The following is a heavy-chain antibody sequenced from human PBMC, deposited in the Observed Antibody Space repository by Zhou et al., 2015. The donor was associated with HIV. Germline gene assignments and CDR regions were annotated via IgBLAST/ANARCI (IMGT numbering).Heavy chain of an antibody. CDR1: GGTFSSYA. V-gene: IGHV1-69*01. CDR2: IIPIFGTA. CDR3: ARDRSRIAAAGRGSDAFDI. D-gene: IGHD6-13*01. J-gene: IGHJ3*02. Sequence: QVQLVQSGAEVKKPGSSVKVSCKASGGTFSSYAISWVRQAPGQGLEWMGGIIPIFGTANYAQKFQGRVTITADESTSTAYMELSSLRSEDTAVYYCARDRSRIAAAGRGSDAFDIWGQGTMVTVSS.